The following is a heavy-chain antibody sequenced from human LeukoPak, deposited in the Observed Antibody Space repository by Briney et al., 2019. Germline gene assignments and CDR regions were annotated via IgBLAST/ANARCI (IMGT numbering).Heavy chain of an antibody. J-gene: IGHJ4*02. Sequence: ASVKVSCKASGYTFTGYYMHWVRQAPGQGLEWMGWINPNSGGTNYAQKFQGRVTMTRDTSISTAYMELSRLRSDDTAVYYCAGQNYYDSSGLDYWGQGTLVTVSS. CDR3: AGQNYYDSSGLDY. D-gene: IGHD3-22*01. V-gene: IGHV1-2*02. CDR1: GYTFTGYY. CDR2: INPNSGGT.